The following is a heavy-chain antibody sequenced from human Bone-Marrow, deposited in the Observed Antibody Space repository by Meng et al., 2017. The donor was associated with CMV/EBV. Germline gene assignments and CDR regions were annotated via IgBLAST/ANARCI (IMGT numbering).Heavy chain of an antibody. CDR2: IYHSGRT. D-gene: IGHD2-2*01. CDR1: GYSISSGYY. V-gene: IGHV4-38-2*02. Sequence: GSLRLSCTVSGYSISSGYYWAWIRQPPGKGLEWIGSIYHSGRTYSNPSLKSRVTMSVDTSKNQFSLKLSSVTAADTAVYYCARGGIVVVPVINWFDPWGQGTLVTVSS. CDR3: ARGGIVVVPVINWFDP. J-gene: IGHJ5*02.